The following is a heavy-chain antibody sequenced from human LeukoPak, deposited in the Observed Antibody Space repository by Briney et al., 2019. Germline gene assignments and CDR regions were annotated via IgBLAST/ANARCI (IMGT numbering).Heavy chain of an antibody. J-gene: IGHJ5*02. CDR3: VRQSFTYNSGWYWVDH. V-gene: IGHV3-23*01. D-gene: IGHD6-19*01. Sequence: PGGSLRLSCAASGFTFNSYAMSWVRQAPGKGLEWVSTISGSGVSTYYADSVKGRFTISRDDSKNTVYLQMNSLRAEDTAVYYCVRQSFTYNSGWYWVDHWGQGILVTVSS. CDR1: GFTFNSYA. CDR2: ISGSGVST.